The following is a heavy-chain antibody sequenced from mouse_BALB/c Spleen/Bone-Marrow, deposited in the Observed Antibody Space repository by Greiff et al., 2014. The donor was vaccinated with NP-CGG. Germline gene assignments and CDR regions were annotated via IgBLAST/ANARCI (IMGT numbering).Heavy chain of an antibody. Sequence: EVQLVESGGGLVQPRGSLRLSCATSGFTFTDYYMSWVRQPPGKALEWLGFIRNKANGYTTEYSASVKGRFTISRDNSQSILYLQMNTLRAEDSATYYCARDKNYGSYWYFDVWGAGTTVTVSS. D-gene: IGHD2-1*01. J-gene: IGHJ1*01. CDR1: GFTFTDYY. CDR3: ARDKNYGSYWYFDV. CDR2: IRNKANGYTT. V-gene: IGHV7-3*02.